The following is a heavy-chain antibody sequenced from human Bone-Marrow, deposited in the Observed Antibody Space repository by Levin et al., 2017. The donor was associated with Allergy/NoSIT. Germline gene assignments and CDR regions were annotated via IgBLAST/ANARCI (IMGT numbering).Heavy chain of an antibody. J-gene: IGHJ4*02. CDR3: ARGPPMTFVRPTYFDS. D-gene: IGHD2/OR15-2a*01. V-gene: IGHV3-53*01. CDR2: LYTGDFGDIT. CDR1: DFSVTTNS. Sequence: PGGSLRLSCAASDFSVTTNSVSWVRQSPGKGLEWVSLLYTGDFGDITFYADSVKGRFSVSRDSSMSTLFLQMDSLTVEDTAIYYCARGPPMTFVRPTYFDSWGQGTLVIVSS.